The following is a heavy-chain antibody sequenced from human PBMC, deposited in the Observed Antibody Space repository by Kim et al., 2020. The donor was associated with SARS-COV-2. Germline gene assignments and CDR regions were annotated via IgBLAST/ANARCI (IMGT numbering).Heavy chain of an antibody. Sequence: RFTISRDNSKNTLYLQMNSRRAEDTAVYYCAKDQGESGSYSYYYYYGMDVWGQGTTVTVSS. D-gene: IGHD1-26*01. J-gene: IGHJ6*02. V-gene: IGHV3-23*01. CDR3: AKDQGESGSYSYYYYYGMDV.